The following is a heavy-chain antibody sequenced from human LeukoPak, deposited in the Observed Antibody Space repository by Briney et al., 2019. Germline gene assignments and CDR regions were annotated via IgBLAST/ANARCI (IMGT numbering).Heavy chain of an antibody. D-gene: IGHD6-6*01. J-gene: IGHJ4*02. CDR2: INYSGSA. V-gene: IGHV4-39*01. CDR3: ARRIIAARRGSYFDS. Sequence: SETLSLTCAVSGGSINSGSYDWGWIRQPPGKGLEWIGSINYSGSAYYNPSLKSRVTISVDTSTDQFSLKLSSVTAADTAVNYCARRIIAARRGSYFDSWGQGTLVTVSS. CDR1: GGSINSGSYD.